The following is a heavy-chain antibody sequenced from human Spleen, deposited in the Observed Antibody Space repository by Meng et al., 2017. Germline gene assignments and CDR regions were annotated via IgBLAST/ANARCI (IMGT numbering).Heavy chain of an antibody. CDR2: VNPKTGST. CDR3: ARDVTSENWFDP. D-gene: IGHD5-18*01. CDR1: GFSFIDYH. V-gene: IGHV1-2*02. Sequence: QVPLVQSGSELKKPGASVKVSCKASGFSFIDYHLHWVRQAPGQGLEWMGWVNPKTGSTNFAQKFQGRVIMTSDTSINTAYMELDRLRSDDTAVYYCARDVTSENWFDPWGQGTLVTVSS. J-gene: IGHJ5*02.